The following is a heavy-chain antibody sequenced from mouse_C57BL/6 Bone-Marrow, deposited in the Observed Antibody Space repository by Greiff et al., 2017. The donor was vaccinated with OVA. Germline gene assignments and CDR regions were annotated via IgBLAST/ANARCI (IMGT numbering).Heavy chain of an antibody. V-gene: IGHV5-12*01. CDR3: ARHPMVTTYYAMDY. CDR2: ISNGGGST. CDR1: GFTFSDYY. Sequence: EVQRVESGGGLVQPGGSLKLSCAASGFTFSDYYMYWVRQTPEKRLEWVAYISNGGGSTYYPDTVKGRFTISRDNAKNTLYLQMSRLKSEDTAMYYCARHPMVTTYYAMDYWGQGTSVTVSS. J-gene: IGHJ4*01. D-gene: IGHD2-2*01.